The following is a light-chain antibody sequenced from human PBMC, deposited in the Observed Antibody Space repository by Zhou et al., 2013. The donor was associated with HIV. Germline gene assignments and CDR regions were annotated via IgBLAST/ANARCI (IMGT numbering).Light chain of an antibody. CDR3: QQTYSPPGT. CDR1: QNISNF. Sequence: DIQMTQSPTSLSASVGGKVTITCRASQNISNFLNWYQQKPGKAPNLLIYAASSLLGGVPLRFSGSGSGTDFTLTISGLQSEDFADYYCQQTYSPPGTFGQGTKVGIK. V-gene: IGKV1-39*01. J-gene: IGKJ1*01. CDR2: AAS.